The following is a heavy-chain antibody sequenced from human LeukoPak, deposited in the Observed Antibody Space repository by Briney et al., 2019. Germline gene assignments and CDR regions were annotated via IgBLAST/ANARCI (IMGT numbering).Heavy chain of an antibody. CDR2: ISAYNGNT. Sequence: GASVKVSCKASGYTFTSYGISWVRQAPGQGLEWMGWISAYNGNTNYAQKLQGRVTMTTDTSTSIAYMELRSLRSDDTAVYYCARPRGYSSSLYYFDYWGQGTLVTVSS. CDR3: ARPRGYSSSLYYFDY. V-gene: IGHV1-18*01. D-gene: IGHD6-6*01. CDR1: GYTFTSYG. J-gene: IGHJ4*02.